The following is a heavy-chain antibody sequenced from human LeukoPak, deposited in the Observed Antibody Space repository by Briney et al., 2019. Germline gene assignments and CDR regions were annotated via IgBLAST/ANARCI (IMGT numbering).Heavy chain of an antibody. CDR3: TREVWYDALSFDY. D-gene: IGHD2-15*01. CDR2: ISYDGGHK. CDR1: GFTFSTYA. J-gene: IGHJ4*02. Sequence: PGTSLRLSCAASGFTFSTYAMHWVRQAPGKGLEWVAVISYDGGHKYYADSVKSRFTISRDNSKNMLELQMNSLTTEDTAVYYCTREVWYDALSFDYWGQGTLVSVSS. V-gene: IGHV3-30-3*01.